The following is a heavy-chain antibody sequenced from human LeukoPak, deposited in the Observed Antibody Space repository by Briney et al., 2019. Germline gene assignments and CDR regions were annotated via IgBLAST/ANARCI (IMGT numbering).Heavy chain of an antibody. D-gene: IGHD6-13*01. Sequence: SETLSLTCTVSGGSISSSSYYWSWIRQPPGKGLEWIGDINHSGSTNYNPSLKSRVTISVDTSKKQFSLKLSSVTAADTAVYYCAMSRGGPSSSWPNWFDPWGQGTLVTVSS. CDR2: INHSGST. CDR3: AMSRGGPSSSWPNWFDP. CDR1: GGSISSSSYY. J-gene: IGHJ5*02. V-gene: IGHV4-39*07.